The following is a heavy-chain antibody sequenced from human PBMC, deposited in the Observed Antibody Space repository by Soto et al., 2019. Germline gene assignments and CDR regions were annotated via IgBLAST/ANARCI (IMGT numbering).Heavy chain of an antibody. CDR3: ARGRASGSYYLLDY. J-gene: IGHJ4*02. CDR1: GGTFPTYD. D-gene: IGHD3-10*01. CDR2: INPNSGNI. Sequence: GASDKVSIKASGGTFPTYDINWVRQATGHGLEWMGWINPNSGNIGYAQRFQGRVTMTRDTAIRTAYMEVSSLRSDDTAVYYCARGRASGSYYLLDYWGQGTLVTVSA. V-gene: IGHV1-8*01.